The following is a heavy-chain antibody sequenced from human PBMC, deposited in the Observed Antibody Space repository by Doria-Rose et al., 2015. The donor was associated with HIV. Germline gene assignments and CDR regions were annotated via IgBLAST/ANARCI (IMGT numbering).Heavy chain of an antibody. CDR3: ARGPPFWSGSLDYDAFDI. V-gene: IGHV4-39*07. D-gene: IGHD3-3*01. CDR1: GGSISSSSYY. CDR2: FYYSGST. Sequence: QVQLQESGPGLVKPSETLSLTCSVSGGSISSSSYYWGWIRQPPGKGLEWIGSFYYSGSTYYNPSLKSRATISVDTSKTQFSLRRGSGTAADTAVYYCARGPPFWSGSLDYDAFDIWGQGTMGTVSP. J-gene: IGHJ3*02.